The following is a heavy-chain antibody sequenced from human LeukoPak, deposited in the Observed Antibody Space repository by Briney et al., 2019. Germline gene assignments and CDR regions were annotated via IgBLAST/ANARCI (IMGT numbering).Heavy chain of an antibody. Sequence: GGSLRLSCAASGFTFSSYGMHWVRQAPGKGLEWVAVILSDGSKEFYTDSVKGRFTISRDNSKNTLYLQMDSLTAEDTAVYYCAKEDSRGHWFDYWGQGTLVTVSS. V-gene: IGHV3-33*06. CDR2: ILSDGSKE. CDR1: GFTFSSYG. CDR3: AKEDSRGHWFDY. D-gene: IGHD3-22*01. J-gene: IGHJ4*02.